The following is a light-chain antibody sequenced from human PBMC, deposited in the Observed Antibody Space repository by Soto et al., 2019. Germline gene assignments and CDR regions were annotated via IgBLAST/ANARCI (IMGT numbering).Light chain of an antibody. J-gene: IGLJ2*01. Sequence: QSVLTQPPSASGTPGQRVTISCSGSRSNIETNPVNWYQQLPGSAPKVLISNNNQRPSGVPDRFSGSKSGTTASLAISGLRSEDETDYYCAAWDDRLNGVVFGGGTKLTVL. CDR3: AAWDDRLNGVV. V-gene: IGLV1-44*01. CDR1: RSNIETNP. CDR2: NNN.